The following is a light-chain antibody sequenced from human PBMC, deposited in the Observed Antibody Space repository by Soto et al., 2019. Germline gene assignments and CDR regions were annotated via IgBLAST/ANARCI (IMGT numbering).Light chain of an antibody. J-gene: IGKJ2*01. CDR1: QDISNY. CDR2: DTY. V-gene: IGKV1-33*01. CDR3: QQYDNLPSYT. Sequence: DIQMTQSPSSLSASVGDRVTITCQASQDISNYLKWYQQKPGKAPKLLIYDTYNLETGVTSRFCGSGSGPDFTFTISRMQPEDIVTYYCQQYDNLPSYTFGQGTKLEIK.